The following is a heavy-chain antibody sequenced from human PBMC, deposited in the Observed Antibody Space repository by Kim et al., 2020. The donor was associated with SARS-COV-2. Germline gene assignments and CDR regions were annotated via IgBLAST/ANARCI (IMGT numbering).Heavy chain of an antibody. Sequence: GGSLRLSCAASGFSFSNYGMHWVRQAPGKGLEWVAVISYDGSNKYNEDSVKGRFTISRDNSKNTLYLQMNSLGAEDTAVYYCAKVTDGSGSYYNDWGQGT. V-gene: IGHV3-30*18. J-gene: IGHJ4*02. D-gene: IGHD3-10*01. CDR3: AKVTDGSGSYYND. CDR2: ISYDGSNK. CDR1: GFSFSNYG.